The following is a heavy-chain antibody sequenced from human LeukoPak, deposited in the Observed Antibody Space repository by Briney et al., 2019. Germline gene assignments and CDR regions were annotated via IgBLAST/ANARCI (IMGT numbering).Heavy chain of an antibody. D-gene: IGHD1-26*01. CDR2: ISGSVGST. Sequence: GGSLRLSCAASGFTFSSYAMSWVRQAPGKGLQWFSAISGSVGSTYYADSVKGRFTISRDNSKNTLSLQMNSLRAEDTAVYYCATRGTYYLPHDYWGQGTLVTVSS. CDR3: ATRGTYYLPHDY. V-gene: IGHV3-23*01. J-gene: IGHJ4*02. CDR1: GFTFSSYA.